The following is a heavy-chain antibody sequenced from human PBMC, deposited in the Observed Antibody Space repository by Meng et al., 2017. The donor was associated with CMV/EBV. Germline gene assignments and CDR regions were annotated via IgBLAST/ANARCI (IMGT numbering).Heavy chain of an antibody. D-gene: IGHD5-18*01. CDR1: GFTFSSYA. J-gene: IGHJ4*02. V-gene: IGHV3-23*01. CDR3: AYTAMVTL. CDR2: ISGSGGST. Sequence: EGALLVFGGGLVQPGGSLILSCAASGFTFSSYAMSWVRQAPGKGLEWVSAISGSGGSTYYADSVKGRFTISRDNSKNTLYLQMNSLRAEDTAVYYCAYTAMVTLWGQGTLVTVSS.